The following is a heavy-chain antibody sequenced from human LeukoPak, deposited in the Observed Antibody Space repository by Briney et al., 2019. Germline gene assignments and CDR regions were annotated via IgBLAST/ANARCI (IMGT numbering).Heavy chain of an antibody. Sequence: PGGSLRLSCAASGFTFSSYAMSWVRQAPGKGLEWVSAISGSGGSTYYADSVKGRFTISRDNSKSTLYLQMNSLRAEDTAVYYCAKGQEVPAAIAWNYWGQGTLVTVSS. CDR1: GFTFSSYA. D-gene: IGHD2-2*02. CDR2: ISGSGGST. V-gene: IGHV3-23*01. CDR3: AKGQEVPAAIAWNY. J-gene: IGHJ4*02.